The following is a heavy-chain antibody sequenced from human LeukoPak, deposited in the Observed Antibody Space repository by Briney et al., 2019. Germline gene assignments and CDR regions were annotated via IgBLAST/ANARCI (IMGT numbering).Heavy chain of an antibody. CDR1: GFTVSSNY. CDR2: IYSGGST. V-gene: IGHV3-66*01. Sequence: GGSLRLSCAASGFTVSSNYMSWVRQAPGKGLEWVSVIYSGGSTYYADSVKGRFTISRDNSKNTLYLQMSSLRAEDTAVYYCARDSDYDSSGYYYEPFDYWGQGTLVTVSS. J-gene: IGHJ4*02. CDR3: ARDSDYDSSGYYYEPFDY. D-gene: IGHD3-22*01.